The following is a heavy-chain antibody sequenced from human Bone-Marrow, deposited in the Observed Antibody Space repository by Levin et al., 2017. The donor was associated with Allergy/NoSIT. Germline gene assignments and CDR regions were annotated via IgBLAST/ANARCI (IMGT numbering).Heavy chain of an antibody. D-gene: IGHD5-12*01. J-gene: IGHJ3*01. Sequence: TSETLSLTCDVSGGSVSSGGYSWSWIRQPPGKGLEWIGYIYYSGNTYYNPSLKSRVTISVDKSKNQFSLKLKSVSAADTAIYYCARGLIVASNAFDVWGQGTMVTVSS. CDR3: ARGLIVASNAFDV. CDR2: IYYSGNT. V-gene: IGHV4-30-2*01. CDR1: GGSVSSGGYS.